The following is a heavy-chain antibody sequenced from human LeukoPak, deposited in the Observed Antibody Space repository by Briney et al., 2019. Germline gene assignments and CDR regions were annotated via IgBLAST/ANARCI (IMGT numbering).Heavy chain of an antibody. CDR2: INHSGST. CDR3: ARDDPLEEEGNCSGGSCYVNFDY. V-gene: IGHV4-34*01. CDR1: GGSFSGYY. Sequence: SETLSLTCAVYGGSFSGYYWSWIRQPPGKGLEWIGEINHSGSTNYNPSLKSRVTISVDTSKNQFSLKLSSVTAADTAVYYCARDDPLEEEGNCSGGSCYVNFDYWGQGTLVTVSS. D-gene: IGHD2-15*01. J-gene: IGHJ4*02.